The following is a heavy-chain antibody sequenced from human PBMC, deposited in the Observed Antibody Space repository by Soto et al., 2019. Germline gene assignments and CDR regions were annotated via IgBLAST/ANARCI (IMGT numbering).Heavy chain of an antibody. Sequence: PSETLSLTCTVSGGSISSGGYYWSWIRQPPGKGLEWIGEINHSGSTNYNPSLKSRVTISVDTSKNQFSLKLSSVTAADTAVYYCARGGRGVTPQSWGLYWGQGTLVTVSS. D-gene: IGHD3-3*01. CDR2: INHSGST. CDR3: ARGGRGVTPQSWGLY. V-gene: IGHV4-39*07. J-gene: IGHJ4*02. CDR1: GGSISSGGYY.